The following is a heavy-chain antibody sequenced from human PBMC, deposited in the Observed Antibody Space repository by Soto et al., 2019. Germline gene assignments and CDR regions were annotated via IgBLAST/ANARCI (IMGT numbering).Heavy chain of an antibody. D-gene: IGHD1-1*01. J-gene: IGHJ4*02. V-gene: IGHV4-34*01. CDR2: INHSGST. CDR3: ARGRRTGTTFPFDY. CDR1: GGSFSGYY. Sequence: SETLSLTCAVYGGSFSGYYWSWIRQPPGKGLEWIGEINHSGSTNYNPSLKSRVTISVDTCKNQFSLKLSSVTAADTAVYYCARGRRTGTTFPFDYWGQGTLVTVSS.